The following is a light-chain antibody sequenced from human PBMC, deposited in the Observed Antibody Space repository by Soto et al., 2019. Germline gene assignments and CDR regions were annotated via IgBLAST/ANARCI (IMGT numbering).Light chain of an antibody. Sequence: QSVLTQPASVSGSPGQSIANACNGTRMYMGIYNYVSWYQQHPGKVPKLSISEVTNRPSGVSNRFSGSKSGNTASLTISGLQAEDEADYYCSSYTTSSTRVFGTGTKVTVL. CDR1: RMYMGIYNY. CDR2: EVT. CDR3: SSYTTSSTRV. V-gene: IGLV2-14*01. J-gene: IGLJ1*01.